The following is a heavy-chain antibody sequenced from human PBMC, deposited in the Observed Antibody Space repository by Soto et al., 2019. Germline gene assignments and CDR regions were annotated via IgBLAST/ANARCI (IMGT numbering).Heavy chain of an antibody. V-gene: IGHV4-30-2*01. CDR2: IYHSGST. D-gene: IGHD6-13*01. Sequence: QLQLQESGSGQVKPSQTLSLTCAVSGGSISSGGYSCSWIRQPPGKGLEWIGYIYHSGSTYYNPSLKSRVTISLDRSKHQLHLKLRSVTAADPAVYYCARVRGSSSKNWYFDLWGRGTLVTVAS. CDR1: GGSISSGGYS. J-gene: IGHJ2*01. CDR3: ARVRGSSSKNWYFDL.